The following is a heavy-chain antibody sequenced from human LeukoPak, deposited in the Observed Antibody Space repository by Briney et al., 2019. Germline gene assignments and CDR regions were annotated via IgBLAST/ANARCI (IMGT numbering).Heavy chain of an antibody. V-gene: IGHV4-34*01. CDR1: GGSFSGYY. Sequence: SETLSLTCAVYGGSFSGYYWSWIRQPPGKGLEWIGEINHSGSTNYNPSLKSRVTISVDTSKNQFSLKLSSVTAADTAVYYCAREPCIRGYSEDDAFDIWGQGTMVTVSS. CDR2: INHSGST. J-gene: IGHJ3*02. D-gene: IGHD5-18*01. CDR3: AREPCIRGYSEDDAFDI.